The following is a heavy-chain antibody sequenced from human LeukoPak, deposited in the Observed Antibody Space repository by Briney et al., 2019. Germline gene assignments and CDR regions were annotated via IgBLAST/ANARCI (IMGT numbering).Heavy chain of an antibody. D-gene: IGHD6-19*01. CDR2: ISYDGSNK. CDR3: ARETVAGSGFDY. V-gene: IGHV3-30*04. J-gene: IGHJ4*02. Sequence: GGSLKLSCAASGFTFSSYAMHWVRQAPGKGLEWVAVISYDGSNKYYADSVKGRFTISRGNSKNTLYLQMNSLRAEDTAVYYCARETVAGSGFDYWGQGTLVTVSS. CDR1: GFTFSSYA.